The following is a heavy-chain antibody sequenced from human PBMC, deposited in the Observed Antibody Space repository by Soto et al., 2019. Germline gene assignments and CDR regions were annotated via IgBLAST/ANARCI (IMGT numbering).Heavy chain of an antibody. CDR2: IRGSTYGGTT. V-gene: IGHV3-49*04. CDR1: GFTSDDYDYA. Sequence: LRLSCTFSGFTSDDYDYALTWVRQAPGKGLQWLGLIRGSTYGGTTEYAASVKGRFTISRDDSKGITYLQMNSLKTEDTAVYYCSRDGDFYGLDVWGQGTTVTVSS. D-gene: IGHD3-3*01. CDR3: SRDGDFYGLDV. J-gene: IGHJ6*02.